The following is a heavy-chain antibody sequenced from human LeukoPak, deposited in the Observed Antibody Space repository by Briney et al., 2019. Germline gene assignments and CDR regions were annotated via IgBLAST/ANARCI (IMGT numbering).Heavy chain of an antibody. CDR3: ARVGDWNDLVY. D-gene: IGHD1-1*01. CDR2: ILYNGRTT. J-gene: IGHJ4*02. V-gene: IGHV4-59*01. CDR1: GGSLSPYY. Sequence: SETPPLTCTVSGGSLSPYYWSWIRQAPGKGLQWIGYILYNGRTTNYNPSLKSRATILVDTSNNQFSLKLNSVTAADTAVYYCARVGDWNDLVYWGQGILVTVSS.